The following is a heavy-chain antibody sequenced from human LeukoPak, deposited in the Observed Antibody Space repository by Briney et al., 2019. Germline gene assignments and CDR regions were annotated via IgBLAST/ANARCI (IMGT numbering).Heavy chain of an antibody. CDR1: GYTFTSYY. V-gene: IGHV1-46*01. CDR3: ATSPYSSGWYSW. CDR2: INPSGGST. D-gene: IGHD6-19*01. J-gene: IGHJ4*02. Sequence: ASVKVSCKASGYTFTSYYMHWVRQAPGQGLEWMGIINPSGGSTSYAQKFQGRVTMTRDTSTSTVYMELSSLRSEDTAAYYCATSPYSSGWYSWWGQGTLVTVSS.